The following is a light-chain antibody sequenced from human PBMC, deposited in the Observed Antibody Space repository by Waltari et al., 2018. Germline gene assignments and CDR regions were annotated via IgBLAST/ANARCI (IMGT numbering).Light chain of an antibody. CDR1: SSDVGGYNY. Sequence: QSALTQPPSASGSPGQSVTISCAGTSSDVGGYNYVSWYQHHPGKAPKLIIYEVTKRPSGVADRVSGSKSGKTSSLTVSGLQAEDESEYYCSSYGGSNNLYVVGTGTKVSVL. CDR2: EVT. J-gene: IGLJ1*01. CDR3: SSYGGSNNLYV. V-gene: IGLV2-8*01.